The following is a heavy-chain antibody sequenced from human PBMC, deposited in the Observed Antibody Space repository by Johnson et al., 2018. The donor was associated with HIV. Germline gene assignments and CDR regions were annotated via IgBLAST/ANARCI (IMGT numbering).Heavy chain of an antibody. V-gene: IGHV3-9*01. Sequence: VQLVESGGGLVQPGRSLRLSCAASGFTFDDFAMHWVRQAPGKGLEWVSGISWNSGSIHYADSVKGRFTISRDNAKNSLYLQMNSLRAEDTALYYCAKDINLEDAFDIWGQGTMVNVSS. CDR1: GFTFDDFA. J-gene: IGHJ3*02. CDR2: ISWNSGSI. CDR3: AKDINLEDAFDI.